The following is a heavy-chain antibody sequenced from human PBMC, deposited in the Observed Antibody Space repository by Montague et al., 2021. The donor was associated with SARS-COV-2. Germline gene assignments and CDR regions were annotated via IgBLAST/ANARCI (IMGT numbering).Heavy chain of an antibody. V-gene: IGHV4-39*02. Sequence: SETLSLTCTVSGDSISSSSYYWGWIRQPPGKGLEWIGNKDYSGXTXNXXSLKNRVTISVDTSKNQFSLKLSSVTAADTAVYYCVRDGYTHVDYWGQGTLVTVSS. D-gene: IGHD5-24*01. CDR1: GDSISSSSYY. J-gene: IGHJ4*02. CDR3: VRDGYTHVDY. CDR2: KDYSGXT.